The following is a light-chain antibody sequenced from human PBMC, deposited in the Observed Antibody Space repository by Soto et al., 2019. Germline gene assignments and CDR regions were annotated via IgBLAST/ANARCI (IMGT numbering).Light chain of an antibody. V-gene: IGKV3-20*01. CDR2: GAS. CDR3: QQYGSSPNT. Sequence: EIVLTQSPGTLSLSPGERATLSCRASQSVSSSYLAWYQQRPGQAPSLLIYGASSRATGIPDRFSGSGSGTDFTLTISRLEPEDCAVYYCQQYGSSPNTFGGGTKVEIK. J-gene: IGKJ4*01. CDR1: QSVSSSY.